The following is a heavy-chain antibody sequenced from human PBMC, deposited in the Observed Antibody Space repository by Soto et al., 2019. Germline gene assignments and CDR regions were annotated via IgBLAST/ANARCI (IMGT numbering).Heavy chain of an antibody. J-gene: IGHJ4*02. CDR2: IDSSGSI. D-gene: IGHD3-3*01. CDR1: AGSISNYY. V-gene: IGHV4-4*07. Sequence: SETLSLTCTVSAGSISNYYCNWIRQPAGKGLEWIGRIDSSGSINYSPSLKSRVTMSVDTSEDQFSLKLRSVTAADTAVYYCARGGHDFWSGPFDYWGQGTPVTVSS. CDR3: ARGGHDFWSGPFDY.